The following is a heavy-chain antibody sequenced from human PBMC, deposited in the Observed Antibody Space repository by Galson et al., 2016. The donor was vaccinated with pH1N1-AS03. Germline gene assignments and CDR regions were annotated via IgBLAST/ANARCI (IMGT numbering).Heavy chain of an antibody. J-gene: IGHJ4*02. CDR2: IWYDGSNE. Sequence: LRLSCAASGFTFMTYGMHWVRQAPGKGLEWVAVIWYDGSNENYADSVKGRFSISRDNPKNTLYLQMNSLRAEDTAVYYCARDRVGATLLDYWGQGTLVTVSS. D-gene: IGHD1-26*01. CDR3: ARDRVGATLLDY. V-gene: IGHV3-33*01. CDR1: GFTFMTYG.